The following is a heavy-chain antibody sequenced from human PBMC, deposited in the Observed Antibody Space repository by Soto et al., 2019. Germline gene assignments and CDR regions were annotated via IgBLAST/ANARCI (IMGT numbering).Heavy chain of an antibody. CDR3: ARDSIGASIAVAGIDAFDI. CDR1: GGTFSSYA. D-gene: IGHD6-19*01. CDR2: IIPIFGTA. J-gene: IGHJ3*02. V-gene: IGHV1-69*13. Sequence: SVKVSCKASGGTFSSYAISWVRQAPGQGLEWMGGIIPIFGTANYAQKFQGRVTITADESTSTAYMELSSLRSEDTAVYYCARDSIGASIAVAGIDAFDIWGQGTMVTVSS.